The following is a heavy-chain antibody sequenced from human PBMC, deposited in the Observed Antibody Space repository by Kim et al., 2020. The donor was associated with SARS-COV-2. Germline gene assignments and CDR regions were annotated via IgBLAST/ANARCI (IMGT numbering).Heavy chain of an antibody. CDR3: ARHGPERYCSGGSCYVYPYDAFDI. CDR2: IYYSGST. CDR1: GGSISSSSYY. Sequence: SETLSLTCTVSGGSISSSSYYWGWIRQPPGKGLEWIGSIYYSGSTYYNPSLKSRVTISVDTSKNQFSLKLSSVTAADTAVYYCARHGPERYCSGGSCYVYPYDAFDIWGQGTMVTVSS. J-gene: IGHJ3*02. V-gene: IGHV4-39*01. D-gene: IGHD2-15*01.